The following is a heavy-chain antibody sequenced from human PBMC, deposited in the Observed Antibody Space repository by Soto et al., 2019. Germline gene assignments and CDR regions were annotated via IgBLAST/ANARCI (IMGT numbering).Heavy chain of an antibody. CDR1: GGSTSGYY. CDR2: IHAGGAT. V-gene: IGHV4-4*07. Sequence: SETLSLTCFVSGGSTSGYYWHWFRQSGKRLEWIGRIHAGGATNYNPSLKSRVTMSVDTSKNQLSLKVSSVTAADTAVYYCARISGGPICWGQGTLVTVSS. J-gene: IGHJ4*02. CDR3: ARISGGPIC.